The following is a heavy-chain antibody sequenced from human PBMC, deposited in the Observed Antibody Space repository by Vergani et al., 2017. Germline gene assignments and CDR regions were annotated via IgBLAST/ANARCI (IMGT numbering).Heavy chain of an antibody. V-gene: IGHV3-13*01. Sequence: EVQLLESGGGLAQPGGSLRLSCAASGFTFSTYDMHWVRQATGKGLEWVSAIGTAGDTYYPGSVKGRFTISRENAKNSLYLQMNGLRAGDTAVYYCARRGSSSPALDYWGQGTLVTVSS. CDR1: GFTFSTYD. CDR3: ARRGSSSPALDY. J-gene: IGHJ4*02. D-gene: IGHD6-6*01. CDR2: IGTAGDT.